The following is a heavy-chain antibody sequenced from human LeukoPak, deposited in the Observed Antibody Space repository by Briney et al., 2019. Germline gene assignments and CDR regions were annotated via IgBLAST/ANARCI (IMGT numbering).Heavy chain of an antibody. V-gene: IGHV4-4*07. Sequence: SETLSLTCTVSGGSISSYYWSWIRQPAGKGLEWIGRIYTSGSTNYNPSLKSRVTVSVDTSKNQFSLKLSSVTAADTAVYYCARDRGGNFNDAFDIWGQGTMVTVSS. J-gene: IGHJ3*02. D-gene: IGHD4-23*01. CDR3: ARDRGGNFNDAFDI. CDR2: IYTSGST. CDR1: GGSISSYY.